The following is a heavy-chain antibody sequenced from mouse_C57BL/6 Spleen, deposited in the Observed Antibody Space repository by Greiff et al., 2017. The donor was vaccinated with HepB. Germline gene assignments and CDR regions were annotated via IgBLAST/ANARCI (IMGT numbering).Heavy chain of an antibody. CDR2: IYPGSGST. Sequence: QVQLQQPGAELVKPGASVKMSCKASGYTFTSYWITWVKQRPGQGLEWIGDIYPGSGSTNYNEKFKSKATLTVDTSSSTAYMQLSSLTSEDSAVYYCALGDGYPYYFDYWGQGTTLTVSS. CDR1: GYTFTSYW. D-gene: IGHD2-3*01. CDR3: ALGDGYPYYFDY. V-gene: IGHV1-55*01. J-gene: IGHJ2*01.